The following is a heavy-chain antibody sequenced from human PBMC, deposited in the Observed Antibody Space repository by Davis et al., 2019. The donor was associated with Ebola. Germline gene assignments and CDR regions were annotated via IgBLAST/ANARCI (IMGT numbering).Heavy chain of an antibody. CDR3: ARSSGYCISTSCYFEY. J-gene: IGHJ4*02. CDR2: INHSGST. Sequence: SETLSLTCTVSGGSISSYYWSWIRQPPGKGLEWIGEINHSGSTNYNPSLKSRVTISVDSSKNQFSLKLSSVTAADTAVYYCARSSGYCISTSCYFEYWGQGTLVTVSS. CDR1: GGSISSYY. V-gene: IGHV4-34*01. D-gene: IGHD2-2*01.